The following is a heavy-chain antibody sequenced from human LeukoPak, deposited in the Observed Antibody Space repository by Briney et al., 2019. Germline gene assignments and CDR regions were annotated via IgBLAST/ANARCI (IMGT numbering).Heavy chain of an antibody. J-gene: IGHJ3*02. CDR2: IYYSGST. CDR3: ARDRRRYDFWSGYYDAFDI. V-gene: IGHV4-59*01. Sequence: TTETLSLTCTVSGGPIRSYYWSWIRQPPGKGLEWIGYIYYSGSTNYNPSLKSRVTISVDTSKNRFSLKLSSVTAADTAVYYCARDRRRYDFWSGYYDAFDIWGQGTMVTVSS. D-gene: IGHD3-3*01. CDR1: GGPIRSYY.